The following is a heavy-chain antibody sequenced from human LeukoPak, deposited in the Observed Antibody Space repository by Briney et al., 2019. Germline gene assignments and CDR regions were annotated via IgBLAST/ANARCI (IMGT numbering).Heavy chain of an antibody. V-gene: IGHV1-2*04. Sequence: GASVSVSFKASGYTFTVYYMHWVRQAPGQGLEWMGWINSNSGGTNYTQNFQGWVTMSRDTSISTDYMELRRLSSDDTAVYYCARSRGCSGGRCFYYFDYWGQGTLVTVSS. CDR2: INSNSGGT. J-gene: IGHJ4*02. D-gene: IGHD2-15*01. CDR1: GYTFTVYY. CDR3: ARSRGCSGGRCFYYFDY.